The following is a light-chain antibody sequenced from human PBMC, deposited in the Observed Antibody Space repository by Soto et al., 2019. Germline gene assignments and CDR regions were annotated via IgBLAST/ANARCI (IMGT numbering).Light chain of an antibody. CDR1: QRITTY. J-gene: IGKJ2*01. Sequence: IHMTQSPSSLSASVGDRVTITCRASQRITTYLNWYQQKPVKAPKLLISTAATLQGGVPSRFSGSGSGTDFTLTITTLQPKDFATYFCQQSYSTPYTFGQGTKLEIK. V-gene: IGKV1-39*01. CDR3: QQSYSTPYT. CDR2: TAA.